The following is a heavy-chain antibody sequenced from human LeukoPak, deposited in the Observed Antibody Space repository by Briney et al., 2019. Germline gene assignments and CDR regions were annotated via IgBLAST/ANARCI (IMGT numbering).Heavy chain of an antibody. J-gene: IGHJ4*02. D-gene: IGHD2-21*02. V-gene: IGHV3-23*01. CDR2: ISGSGGST. CDR1: GFTFSSYA. CDR3: AKRSGVVTANVIPFYFDY. Sequence: GGSLRLSCAASGFTFSSYAMSWVRQAPGKGLEWVSAISGSGGSTYYADSVKGRFTISRDNSKNTLYLQMNSLRGEDTAVYYCAKRSGVVTANVIPFYFDYWGQGALVTVSS.